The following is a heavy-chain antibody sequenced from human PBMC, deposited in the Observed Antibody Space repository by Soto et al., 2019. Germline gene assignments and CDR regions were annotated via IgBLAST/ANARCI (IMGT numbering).Heavy chain of an antibody. CDR1: GFTFSSYG. Sequence: GGSLRLSCAASGFTFSSYGMHWVRQAPGKGLEWVAVISYDGSNKYYADSVKGRFTISRDNSKNTLYLQMNSLRAEDTAVYYCAKDRRGWGGFRFYYYYGMDVWGQGTTVTVSS. J-gene: IGHJ6*02. V-gene: IGHV3-30*18. CDR3: AKDRRGWGGFRFYYYYGMDV. D-gene: IGHD3-10*01. CDR2: ISYDGSNK.